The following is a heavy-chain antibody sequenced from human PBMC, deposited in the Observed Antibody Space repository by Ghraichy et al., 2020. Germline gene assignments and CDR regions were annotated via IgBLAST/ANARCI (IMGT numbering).Heavy chain of an antibody. J-gene: IGHJ1*01. CDR1: GFTFRTYA. V-gene: IGHV3-23*01. CDR2: ITDNCGTT. D-gene: IGHD3/OR15-3a*01. CDR3: AKFARDWPNEYLQH. Sequence: GGSLRLSCAASGFTFRTYAMSWVRQAPGKGLEWVSAITDNCGTTYDAESVKGRFTISRDNSKNTLFLQMNSLRGEDTAVYYCAKFARDWPNEYLQHWGQGALVTVSS.